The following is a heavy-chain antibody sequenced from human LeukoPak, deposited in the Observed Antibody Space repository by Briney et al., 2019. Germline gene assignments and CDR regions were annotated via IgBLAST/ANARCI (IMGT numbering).Heavy chain of an antibody. V-gene: IGHV3-21*01. CDR1: GFTFSSYG. J-gene: IGHJ4*02. CDR3: ARIAAAGPDY. D-gene: IGHD6-13*01. Sequence: PGRSLRLSCAASGFTFSSYGMHWVRQAPGKGLEWVSSISSSSSYIYYADSVKGRFTISRDNAKNSLYLQMNSLRAEDTAVYYCARIAAAGPDYWGQGTLVTVSS. CDR2: ISSSSSYI.